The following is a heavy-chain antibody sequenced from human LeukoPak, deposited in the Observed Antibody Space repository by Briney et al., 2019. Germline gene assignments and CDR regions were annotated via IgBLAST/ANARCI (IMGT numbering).Heavy chain of an antibody. CDR3: ARGVGITLPPAVDY. CDR1: GFTFSSYG. CDR2: IWYDGSSK. Sequence: QPGGSLRLSCAASGFTFSSYGMHWVRQAPGNGLEWVAVIWYDGSSKYYADSVKGRFTISRDNSKNTLYLLMSSLRAEDTAVYYCARGVGITLPPAVDYWGQGTLVSVSS. D-gene: IGHD3-10*01. J-gene: IGHJ4*02. V-gene: IGHV3-33*01.